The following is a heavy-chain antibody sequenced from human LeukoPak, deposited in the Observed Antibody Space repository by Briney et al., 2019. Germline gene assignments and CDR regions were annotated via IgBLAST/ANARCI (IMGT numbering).Heavy chain of an antibody. CDR1: GFTFSSYA. D-gene: IGHD3-22*01. CDR3: AKDSITMIFLFLFDY. CDR2: ISYDGSNK. Sequence: GGSLRLSCAASGFTFSSYAMHWVRQAPGKGLEWVAVISYDGSNKYYADSVKGRFTISRDNSKNTLYLQMNSLRAEDTAVYFCAKDSITMIFLFLFDYWGQGALVTVSS. V-gene: IGHV3-30-3*01. J-gene: IGHJ4*02.